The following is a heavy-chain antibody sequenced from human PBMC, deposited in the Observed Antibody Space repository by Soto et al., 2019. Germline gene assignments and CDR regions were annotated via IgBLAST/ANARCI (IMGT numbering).Heavy chain of an antibody. D-gene: IGHD5-18*01. CDR1: GDSITSYN. CDR3: ARARGYSYGTVPGGYYYGMDV. CDR2: VYSSGST. J-gene: IGHJ6*02. Sequence: SETLSLTCTVSGDSITSYNWNWLRQPPGKALEWIWYVYSSGSTNYNPSLKSRVTISVDTSRNQFSLKVNSVTAADTAVYYCARARGYSYGTVPGGYYYGMDVWGQGTTVTVSS. V-gene: IGHV4-59*01.